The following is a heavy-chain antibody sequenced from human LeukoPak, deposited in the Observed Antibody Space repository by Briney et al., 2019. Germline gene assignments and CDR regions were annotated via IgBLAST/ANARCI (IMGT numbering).Heavy chain of an antibody. Sequence: SETLSLTCTVSGGSISSGGYYWSWIRQPPGKGLEWIGYTYHSGSTYYNPSLKSRVTISVDRSKNQFSLKLSSVTAADTAVYYCARSDSQELVFDYWGQGTLVTVSS. D-gene: IGHD3-9*01. CDR1: GGSISSGGYY. V-gene: IGHV4-30-2*01. CDR2: TYHSGST. J-gene: IGHJ4*02. CDR3: ARSDSQELVFDY.